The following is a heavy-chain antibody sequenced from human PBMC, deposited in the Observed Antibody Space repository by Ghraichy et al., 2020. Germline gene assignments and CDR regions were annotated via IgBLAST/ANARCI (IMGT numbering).Heavy chain of an antibody. J-gene: IGHJ3*02. CDR3: ARAPYDDDGFYDDGFDI. V-gene: IGHV4-30-2*01. Sequence: TLSLTCAVSGGSITSGSFSWSWIRQPPGKGLEWIGYIYHSGATHYNPSLKSRVTISLDDSKNQFSLRLNSVTAADTAVYYCARAPYDDDGFYDDGFDIWGQGTMFTVSS. CDR2: IYHSGAT. D-gene: IGHD3-22*01. CDR1: GGSITSGSFS.